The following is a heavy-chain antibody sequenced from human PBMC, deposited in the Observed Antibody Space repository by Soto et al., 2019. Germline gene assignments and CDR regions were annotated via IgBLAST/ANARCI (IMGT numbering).Heavy chain of an antibody. CDR2: IYYSGST. J-gene: IGHJ5*02. CDR3: ARRGTIWFGSIAFDP. D-gene: IGHD3-10*01. CDR1: GGSISSSSYY. Sequence: KPSETLSLTCTVSGGSISSSSYYWGWIRQPPGKGLEWIGSIYYSGSTYYNPSLKSRVTISVDTSKNQFSLKLCSVTAADTAVYYCARRGTIWFGSIAFDPWGQGTLVTVSS. V-gene: IGHV4-39*01.